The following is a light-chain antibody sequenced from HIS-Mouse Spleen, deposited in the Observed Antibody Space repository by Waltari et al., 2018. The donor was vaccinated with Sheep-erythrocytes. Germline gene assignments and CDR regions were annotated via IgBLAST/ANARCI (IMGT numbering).Light chain of an antibody. V-gene: IGLV2-14*01. CDR2: EVS. CDR1: SSDVAGYHY. CDR3: SSYTSSSTPVV. J-gene: IGLJ2*01. Sequence: QSALTQPASVSGSPGQSITISCPGTSSDVAGYHYVSWYPQHPGKAPKLMIYEVSNRPSGVSNRFSGSKSGNTASLTISGLQAEDEADYYCSSYTSSSTPVVFGGGTKLTVL.